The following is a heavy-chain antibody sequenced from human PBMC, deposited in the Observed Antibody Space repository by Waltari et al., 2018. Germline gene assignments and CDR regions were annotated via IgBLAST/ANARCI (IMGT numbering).Heavy chain of an antibody. V-gene: IGHV4-39*01. CDR3: ATKRESSASGFDY. CDR1: GGSISSSSYY. J-gene: IGHJ4*02. D-gene: IGHD6-19*01. CDR2: IYYSGST. Sequence: QLQLQESGPGLVKPSETLSFTCTVSGGSISSSSYYWGWIRQPPGKGLEWIGRIYYSGSTYYNPSRKSRVTISVDTSKNQFSLKLSSVTAADTAVYYCATKRESSASGFDYWGQGTLVTVSS.